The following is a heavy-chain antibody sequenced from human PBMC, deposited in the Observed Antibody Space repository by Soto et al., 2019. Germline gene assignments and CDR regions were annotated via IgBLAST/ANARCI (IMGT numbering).Heavy chain of an antibody. V-gene: IGHV4-30-4*01. CDR1: GGSISSGDYY. CDR3: ARHPPYGPLDY. J-gene: IGHJ4*02. CDR2: IYYSGST. D-gene: IGHD4-17*01. Sequence: PSETLSLTCTVSGGSISSGDYYWSWIRQPPGKGLEWIGYIYYSGSTYYNPSLKSRVTISGDTSKNQFSLRLTSVTAADTAVYYCARHPPYGPLDYWGQGTLVTVSS.